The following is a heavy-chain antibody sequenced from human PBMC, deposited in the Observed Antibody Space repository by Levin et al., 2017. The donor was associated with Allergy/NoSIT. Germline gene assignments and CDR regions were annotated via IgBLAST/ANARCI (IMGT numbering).Heavy chain of an antibody. CDR2: IYYSGST. CDR1: GGSISSSSYY. CDR3: ARSDCSSTSCSIYYYYGMDG. Sequence: NPSETLSLTCTVSGGSISSSSYYWGWIRQPPGKGLEWIGSIYYSGSTYYNPSLKSRVTISVDTSKNQFSLKLSSVTAADTAVYYCARSDCSSTSCSIYYYYGMDGWGQGTTVTVSS. V-gene: IGHV4-39*01. J-gene: IGHJ6*02. D-gene: IGHD2-2*01.